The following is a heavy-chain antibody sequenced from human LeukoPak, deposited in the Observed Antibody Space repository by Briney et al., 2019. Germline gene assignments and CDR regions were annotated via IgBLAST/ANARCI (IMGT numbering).Heavy chain of an antibody. V-gene: IGHV3-66*01. CDR2: IYSGGTT. D-gene: IGHD5-24*01. Sequence: GGSLRLSCTASGFNVIDNYMSWVRQAPGKGLEFVSVIYSGGTTYSADSLKGRFTMSRDTSMNMVYLQMNSLRAEDTAVYYCARSTPVTIYGMDVWGQGTLVTVSS. CDR3: ARSTPVTIYGMDV. J-gene: IGHJ6*02. CDR1: GFNVIDNY.